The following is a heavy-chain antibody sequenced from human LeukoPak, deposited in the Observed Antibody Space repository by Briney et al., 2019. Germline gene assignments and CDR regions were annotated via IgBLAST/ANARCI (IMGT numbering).Heavy chain of an antibody. D-gene: IGHD3-3*01. CDR2: ISSSISYI. Sequence: GGSLRLSCAASGFTFSSYSINWVRQAPGRGLEWVSSISSSISYIYYADSVKGRFTISRDNAKNSLYLQMNSLRAEDTAVYYCARDAHYDFWSGYYSTWPLGYWGQGTLVTVSS. J-gene: IGHJ4*02. CDR1: GFTFSSYS. CDR3: ARDAHYDFWSGYYSTWPLGY. V-gene: IGHV3-21*01.